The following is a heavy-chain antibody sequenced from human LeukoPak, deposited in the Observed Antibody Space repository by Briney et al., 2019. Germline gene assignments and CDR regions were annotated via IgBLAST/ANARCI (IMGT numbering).Heavy chain of an antibody. J-gene: IGHJ4*02. CDR1: GFTFSSYA. CDR2: ISGSGGST. CDR3: AKDSIVVVVAASDY. Sequence: PGGSLRLSCAASGFTFSSYAMSWVRQAPGKGLEWVSAISGSGGSTYYADSVKGRFTISRDNSKNTLYLQMNSLGAEDTAVYYCAKDSIVVVVAASDYWGQGTLVTVSS. D-gene: IGHD2-15*01. V-gene: IGHV3-23*01.